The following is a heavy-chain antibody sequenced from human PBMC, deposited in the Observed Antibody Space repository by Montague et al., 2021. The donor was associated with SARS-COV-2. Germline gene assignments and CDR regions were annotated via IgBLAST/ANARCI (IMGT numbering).Heavy chain of an antibody. CDR1: GDSIRDTIYF. CDR2: LYSAGXT. Sequence: SETLSLTCTVSGDSIRDTIYFWGWIRQPGLKGLVWLGTLYSAGXTXFXXXXKXRLSMSVGNSNSQFSLTLRSVSAADTTVYYCARLVCSSTNCDASRFRNVVTSIDSWGQGTPVTVSS. D-gene: IGHD1-1*01. J-gene: IGHJ4*02. V-gene: IGHV4-39*01. CDR3: ARLVCSSTNCDASRFRNVVTSIDS.